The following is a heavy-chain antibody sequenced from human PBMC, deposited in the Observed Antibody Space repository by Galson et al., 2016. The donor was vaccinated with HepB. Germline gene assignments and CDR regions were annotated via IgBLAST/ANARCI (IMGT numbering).Heavy chain of an antibody. V-gene: IGHV3-66*02. CDR2: VSSAGKT. J-gene: IGHJ3*01. Sequence: SLRLSCAASGFTVSSNYMSWFRQAPGKGLEWVSFVSSAGKTNYADSVKGRFTISRDTSRNTLDLQMNNLRTEDTALYYCATRYCTNGICYRDGSFDLWGQGTMVIVSS. CDR1: GFTVSSNY. CDR3: ATRYCTNGICYRDGSFDL. D-gene: IGHD2-8*01.